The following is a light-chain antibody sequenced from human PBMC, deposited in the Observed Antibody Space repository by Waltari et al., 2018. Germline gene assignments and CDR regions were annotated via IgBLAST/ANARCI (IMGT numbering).Light chain of an antibody. J-gene: IGKJ2*01. Sequence: DIVLTQSPATLSLSPGDTATLSCRASQSVGSYLAWYQQKPGQPPRLPIYDASNRATGVPARFRGSGSGTEFTLTISSLEAEDFAVYYCQQRSNWTPHTFGQGARLDIK. CDR1: QSVGSY. CDR3: QQRSNWTPHT. CDR2: DAS. V-gene: IGKV3-11*01.